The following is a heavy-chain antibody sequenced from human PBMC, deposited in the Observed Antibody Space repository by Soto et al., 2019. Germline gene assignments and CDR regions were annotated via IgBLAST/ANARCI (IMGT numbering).Heavy chain of an antibody. V-gene: IGHV4-59*01. J-gene: IGHJ6*02. D-gene: IGHD2-8*01. CDR3: ARGGRMLLYYFYYRMEV. CDR2: IYYSGST. CDR1: GGSIRSYY. Sequence: PSETLSLTCTVSGGSIRSYYWRCIRQPPGKGLEWVEYIYYSGSTNYNPSLKSRVTISVDTSKNQFSLKLSSVTAAYTAVYYGARGGRMLLYYFYYRMEVGGQGTKVTVSS.